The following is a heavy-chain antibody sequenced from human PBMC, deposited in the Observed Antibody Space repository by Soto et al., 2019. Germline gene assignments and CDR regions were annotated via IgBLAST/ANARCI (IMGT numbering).Heavy chain of an antibody. CDR3: ARLRYFDWYYFDY. V-gene: IGHV4-59*01. J-gene: IGHJ4*02. CDR2: IYYSGST. D-gene: IGHD3-9*01. CDR1: GGSISSYY. Sequence: SETLSLTCTVSGGSISSYYWSWIRQPPGKGLGWIGYIYYSGSTNYNPSLKSRVTISVDTSKNQFSLKLSSVTAADTAVYYCARLRYFDWYYFDYWGQGTLVTVSS.